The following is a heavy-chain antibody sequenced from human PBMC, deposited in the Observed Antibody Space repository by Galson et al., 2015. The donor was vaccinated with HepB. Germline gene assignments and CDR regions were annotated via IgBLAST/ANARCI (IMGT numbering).Heavy chain of an antibody. CDR1: GFTVSTNY. CDR2: LFGGGST. Sequence: SLRLSCAASGFTVSTNYMTWVRQAPGKGLEWVSVLFGGGSTYYADSVKGRFTISRHNSKNTVYLQMNSLRVEDTAVYYCARGGIATPALYYFDYWGQGTLVTVSS. V-gene: IGHV3-53*04. CDR3: ARGGIATPALYYFDY. J-gene: IGHJ4*02. D-gene: IGHD6-13*01.